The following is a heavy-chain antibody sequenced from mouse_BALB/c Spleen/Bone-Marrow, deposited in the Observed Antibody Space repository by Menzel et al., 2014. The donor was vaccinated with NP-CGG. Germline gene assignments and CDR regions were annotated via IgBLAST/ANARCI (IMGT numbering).Heavy chain of an antibody. CDR3: ARGRTRGYTMDY. J-gene: IGHJ4*01. CDR2: ISSGSST. CDR1: GFTFSSYA. Sequence: EVQGVESGGGLVKPGGSLKLSCAASGFTFSSYAMSWVRQTPEKRLEWVASISSGSSTYYPDSVKGRFTISRDNARIILYLQMSSLRSEDTAMYYCARGRTRGYTMDYWGQGTSVTVSS. V-gene: IGHV5-6-5*01.